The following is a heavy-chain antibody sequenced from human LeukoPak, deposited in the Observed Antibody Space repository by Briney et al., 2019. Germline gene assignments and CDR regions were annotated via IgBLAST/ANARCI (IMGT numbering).Heavy chain of an antibody. J-gene: IGHJ5*02. V-gene: IGHV4-59*01. CDR3: ASSNLGSLGQFDP. CDR1: GGSISNYY. CDR2: IHSNGGA. Sequence: SETLSLTCTVSGGSISNYYWSWIRQPPGKGLEWIGFIHSNGGANYNASLNSRATISRDTSRSQVSLKLTSVTAADTAVYYCASSNLGSLGQFDPWGQGALVTVSS. D-gene: IGHD3-10*01.